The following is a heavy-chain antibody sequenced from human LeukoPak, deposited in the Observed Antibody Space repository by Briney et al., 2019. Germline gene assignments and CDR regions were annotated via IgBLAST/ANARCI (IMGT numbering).Heavy chain of an antibody. CDR3: ARGRNEFDP. Sequence: GSLRLSCAASGFTFNTYTMNWVRQPPGKGLEWIGEINHSGSTNYNPSLKSRVTISVDTSKNQFSLKLSSVTAADTAVYYCARGRNEFDPWGQGTLVTVSS. D-gene: IGHD2-8*01. J-gene: IGHJ5*02. CDR2: INHSGST. CDR1: GFTFNTYT. V-gene: IGHV4-34*01.